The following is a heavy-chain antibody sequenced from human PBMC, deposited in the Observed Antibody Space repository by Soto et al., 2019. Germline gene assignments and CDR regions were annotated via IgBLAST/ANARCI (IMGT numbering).Heavy chain of an antibody. Sequence: GGSLRLSCAASGFTFSDYYMSWIRQAPGKGLEWVSYISSSGSTIYYADSVKGRFTISRDNAKNSLYLQMNSLRAEDTAVYYCARDRYDSSGYPLPAFDYWGQGTLVTVSS. CDR3: ARDRYDSSGYPLPAFDY. D-gene: IGHD3-22*01. CDR1: GFTFSDYY. V-gene: IGHV3-11*01. J-gene: IGHJ4*02. CDR2: ISSSGSTI.